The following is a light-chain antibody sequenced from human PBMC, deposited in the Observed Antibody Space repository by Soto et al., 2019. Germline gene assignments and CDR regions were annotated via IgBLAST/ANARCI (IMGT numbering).Light chain of an antibody. Sequence: DIQMTQSPSTLSATAGDRVTITCRASQSISSWLAWYQHKPGKAPKLLNYDASQLDSGVPSRFSGSGSGTEFSLTISNLHPDDCATYYCQQYENYWTFGKGTKVYIK. CDR3: QQYENYWT. V-gene: IGKV1-5*01. J-gene: IGKJ1*01. CDR2: DAS. CDR1: QSISSW.